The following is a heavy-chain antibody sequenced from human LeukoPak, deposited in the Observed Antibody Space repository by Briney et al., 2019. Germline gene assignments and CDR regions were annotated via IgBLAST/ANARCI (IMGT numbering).Heavy chain of an antibody. CDR1: GFTFSTYA. D-gene: IGHD1-26*01. Sequence: PGGSLRLSCAASGFTFSTYALSWVRQAPGKGLEWVSGISGSGVSTFYADSVKGRFTISRDNAKNSLYLQMNSLKTEDTAVYYCTTDWRELGPFDYWGQGTLVTVSS. V-gene: IGHV3-23*01. CDR3: TTDWRELGPFDY. CDR2: ISGSGVST. J-gene: IGHJ4*02.